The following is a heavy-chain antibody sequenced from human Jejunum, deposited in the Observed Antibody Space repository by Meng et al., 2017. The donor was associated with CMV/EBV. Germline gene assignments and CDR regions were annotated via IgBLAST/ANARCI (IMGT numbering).Heavy chain of an antibody. Sequence: LQQLEPGRVRLSETLALPCIVAGASSRKSGYFGGWIRQSPGKGLEWLGSVYYTGTPFYNPALMSRVTVSIDTSNNQFSLRLTSTTAADTAVYYCASIGYNYAYYADYWGQGTLVTVSS. CDR1: GASSRKSGYF. D-gene: IGHD5-18*01. CDR2: VYYTGTP. CDR3: ASIGYNYAYYADY. V-gene: IGHV4-39*07. J-gene: IGHJ4*02.